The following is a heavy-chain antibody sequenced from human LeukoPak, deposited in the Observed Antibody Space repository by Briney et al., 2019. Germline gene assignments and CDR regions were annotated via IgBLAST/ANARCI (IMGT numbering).Heavy chain of an antibody. D-gene: IGHD6-13*01. CDR1: GFTFSSYA. Sequence: GGSLRLSCAASGFTFSSYAMSWVRQAPGKGLEWASYISSSSSTIYYADSVKGRFTISRDNAKNSLYLQMNSLRDEDTAVYYCARDRPEYSSSWYSDYWGQGTLVTVSS. V-gene: IGHV3-48*02. J-gene: IGHJ4*02. CDR3: ARDRPEYSSSWYSDY. CDR2: ISSSSSTI.